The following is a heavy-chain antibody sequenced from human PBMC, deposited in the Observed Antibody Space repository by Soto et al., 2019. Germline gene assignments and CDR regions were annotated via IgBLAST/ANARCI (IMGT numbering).Heavy chain of an antibody. CDR2: ISAYNGHT. D-gene: IGHD1-26*01. CDR3: ARDLVGSNKYYYYGMDV. J-gene: IGHJ6*02. Sequence: ASVKVSCKASGYTFTSYGISWVRQAPGQGLEWMGWISAYNGHTNYAQKFQGRVTMTTDTSTSTAYMELRSLRSDDTAMYYCARDLVGSNKYYYYGMDVWGQGTTVTVSS. CDR1: GYTFTSYG. V-gene: IGHV1-18*01.